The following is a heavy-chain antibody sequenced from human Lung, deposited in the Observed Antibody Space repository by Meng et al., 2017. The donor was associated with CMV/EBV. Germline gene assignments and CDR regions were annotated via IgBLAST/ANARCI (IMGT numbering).Heavy chain of an antibody. CDR2: ISTSGDTT. D-gene: IGHD3-10*01. CDR1: GFIFSYYE. V-gene: IGHV3-48*03. CDR3: AHYYGSGRQATGAFDI. Sequence: SXAASGFIFSYYEMSWVRQAPGRGLEWLSYISTSGDTTHYADSVKGRFTISRDNAKNSLYLQMNSLTPEDTAIYYCAHYYGSGRQATGAFDIWGQGXMVTVSS. J-gene: IGHJ3*02.